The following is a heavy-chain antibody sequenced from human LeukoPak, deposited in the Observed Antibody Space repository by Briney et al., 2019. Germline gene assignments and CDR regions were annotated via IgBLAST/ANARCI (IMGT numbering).Heavy chain of an antibody. D-gene: IGHD5-12*01. CDR2: ISYDGSNK. J-gene: IGHJ6*04. CDR1: GFTFSSYA. CDR3: ARDRGYSGYDTYGMDV. Sequence: PGGSLRLSCAASGFTFSSYAMHWVRQAPGKGLEGVAVISYDGSNKYYADSVKGRFTISRDNSKNTLYLQMNSLRAEDTAVYYCARDRGYSGYDTYGMDVWGKGTTVTVPS. V-gene: IGHV3-30*04.